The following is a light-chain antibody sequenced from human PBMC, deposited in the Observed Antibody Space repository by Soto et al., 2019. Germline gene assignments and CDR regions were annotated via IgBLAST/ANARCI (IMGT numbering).Light chain of an antibody. V-gene: IGKV3-15*01. CDR2: GAS. CDR3: QKYNNWPFPSWT. CDR1: QSVSSN. Sequence: EIVMTQSPATLSVSPGARATLSCRASQSVSSNLAWYQQKPGQAPRLLIYGASTRATGIPARFSGSGSGTEFHLTISSLQSEDFAVYYCQKYNNWPFPSWTFGQGTKVEIK. J-gene: IGKJ1*01.